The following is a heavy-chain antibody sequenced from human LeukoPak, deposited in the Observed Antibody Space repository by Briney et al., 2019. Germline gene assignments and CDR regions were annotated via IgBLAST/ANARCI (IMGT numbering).Heavy chain of an antibody. CDR3: ARRRTGDYFDY. CDR1: GGSISSYY. CDR2: IYYSGST. Sequence: SETLSLTCTVSGGSISSYYWSWIRQPPGKGLEWIGYIYYSGSTNYNPSLKSRVTISVDMSKNQFSLKLTFVTAADTAVYYCARRRTGDYFDYWGQGTLVTVSS. J-gene: IGHJ4*02. V-gene: IGHV4-59*08. D-gene: IGHD3/OR15-3a*01.